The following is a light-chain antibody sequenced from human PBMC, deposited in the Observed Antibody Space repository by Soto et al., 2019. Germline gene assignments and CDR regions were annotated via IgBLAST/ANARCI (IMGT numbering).Light chain of an antibody. CDR3: QQLSTYPIT. Sequence: IQMTQSPSSLSASMGDRVAITCRASQTVNTYLHWYQQKPGKAPNLLIYAASTLQSGVPSRFSGSASGTDFTLTISSLQPEDFATYYCQQLSTYPITFGQGTRLEF. CDR1: QTVNTY. V-gene: IGKV1-9*01. CDR2: AAS. J-gene: IGKJ5*01.